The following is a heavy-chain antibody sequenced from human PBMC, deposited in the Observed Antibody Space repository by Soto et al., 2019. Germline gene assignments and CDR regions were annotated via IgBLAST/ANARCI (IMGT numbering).Heavy chain of an antibody. J-gene: IGHJ4*02. CDR3: ASGYYDFWSGYYGPFDY. V-gene: IGHV1-18*01. CDR1: GYTFTSYG. D-gene: IGHD3-3*01. Sequence: GASVKVSCKASGYTFTSYGISWVRQAPGQGFEWMGWISAYNGNTNYAQKLQGRVTMTTDTSTSTAYMELRSLRSDDTAVYYCASGYYDFWSGYYGPFDYWGQGTLVTVSS. CDR2: ISAYNGNT.